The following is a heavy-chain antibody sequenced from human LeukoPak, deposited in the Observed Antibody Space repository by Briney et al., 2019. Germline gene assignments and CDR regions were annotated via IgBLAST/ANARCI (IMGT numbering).Heavy chain of an antibody. V-gene: IGHV3-21*01. Sequence: GGSLRLSCAASGFTFSSYSMNWVRQAPGKGLEWVSSISSSSYIYYADSVKGRFTISRDNAKNSLYLQMNSLRAEDTAVYYCARDTGSGYSYGPFDYWGQGTLVTVSS. CDR3: ARDTGSGYSYGPFDY. CDR2: ISSSSYI. D-gene: IGHD5-18*01. J-gene: IGHJ4*02. CDR1: GFTFSSYS.